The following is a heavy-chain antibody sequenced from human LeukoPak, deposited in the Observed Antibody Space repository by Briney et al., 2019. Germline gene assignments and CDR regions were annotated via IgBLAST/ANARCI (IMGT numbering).Heavy chain of an antibody. V-gene: IGHV3-30-3*01. Sequence: GGSLRLSCAASGFTFSIYHMHWVLQAPGKGLEWVAVISFDGSHKYYADSVKGRFTISRDNSKNTLYLQMNSPRAEDTAVYYCARAWQNYYYYAMDVWGQGTTVTVSS. CDR2: ISFDGSHK. CDR3: ARAWQNYYYYAMDV. CDR1: GFTFSIYH. J-gene: IGHJ6*02.